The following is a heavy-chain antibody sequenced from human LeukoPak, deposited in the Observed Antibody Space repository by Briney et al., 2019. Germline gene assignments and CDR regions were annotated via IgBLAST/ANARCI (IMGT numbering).Heavy chain of an antibody. CDR3: ARLKLYCSGGSCYRYFDY. J-gene: IGHJ4*02. D-gene: IGHD2-15*01. V-gene: IGHV5-51*01. Sequence: GESLKISCKGSGYRFTNYWIGWVRQMPGKGLEWMGIIYPGDSNTRYSPSFQGQVTISADKSISTAYLQWRSLKASDTAMYYCARLKLYCSGGSCYRYFDYWGQGTLVTVSS. CDR1: GYRFTNYW. CDR2: IYPGDSNT.